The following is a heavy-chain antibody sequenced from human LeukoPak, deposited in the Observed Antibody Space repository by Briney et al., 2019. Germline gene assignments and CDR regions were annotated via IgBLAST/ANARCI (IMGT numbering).Heavy chain of an antibody. D-gene: IGHD3-3*01. V-gene: IGHV4-34*01. CDR2: IYYSGST. CDR1: GGSFSGYY. CDR3: ARRVTIFGVVTHFDAFDI. J-gene: IGHJ3*02. Sequence: PSETLSLTCAVYGGSFSGYYWGWIRQPPGKGLEWIGSIYYSGSTYYNPSLKSRVTISVDTSKNQFSLKLSSVTAADTAVYYCARRVTIFGVVTHFDAFDIWGQGTMVTVSS.